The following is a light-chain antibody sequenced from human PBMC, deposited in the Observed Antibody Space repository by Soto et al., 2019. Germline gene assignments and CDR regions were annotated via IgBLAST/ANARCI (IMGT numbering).Light chain of an antibody. Sequence: EIVLTQSPGTLSLSPGERATLSCRASQSGIGSYLAWYQQKPGQAPRLLFYGASSRATGIPDRFSGGGSGTHFTLTISRLEPEDFAVYYCQQYGTPPWTFGQGTKVEIK. CDR3: QQYGTPPWT. J-gene: IGKJ1*01. CDR2: GAS. V-gene: IGKV3-20*01. CDR1: QSGIGSY.